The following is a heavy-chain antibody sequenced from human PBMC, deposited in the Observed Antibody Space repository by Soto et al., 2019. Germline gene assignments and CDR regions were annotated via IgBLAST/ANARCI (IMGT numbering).Heavy chain of an antibody. CDR3: ARDIAPDLEWFGP. J-gene: IGHJ5*02. CDR1: GYAFTFHD. CDR2: MDRTSGQT. V-gene: IGHV1-8*01. Sequence: ASVKVSCKASGYAFTFHDINWVRQDSGQGLEWLGWMDRTSGQTGYAPKFQSRVTMTANTSISTAYMALTSLRSEDMAVYSCARDIAPDLEWFGPSGEGSVVTVSS. D-gene: IGHD1-1*01.